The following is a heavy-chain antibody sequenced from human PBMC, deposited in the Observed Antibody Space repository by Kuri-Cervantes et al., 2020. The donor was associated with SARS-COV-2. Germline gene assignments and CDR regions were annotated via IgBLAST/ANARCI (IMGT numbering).Heavy chain of an antibody. J-gene: IGHJ5*02. CDR2: ISYDGSNK. D-gene: IGHD2-2*01. Sequence: LSLTCAASGFTFSSYAMHWVRQAPGKGLEWVAVISYDGSNKYYADSVKGRFTISRDNSKNTLYLQMNSLRAEDTAVYYCAKDHCSSTSCYDGDWFDPWGQGTLVTVSS. CDR1: GFTFSSYA. CDR3: AKDHCSSTSCYDGDWFDP. V-gene: IGHV3-30-3*01.